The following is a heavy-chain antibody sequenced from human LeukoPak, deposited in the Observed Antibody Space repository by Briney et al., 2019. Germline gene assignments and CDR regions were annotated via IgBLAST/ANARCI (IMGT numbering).Heavy chain of an antibody. Sequence: ASVRVSCKASGYTFTSYGISWVGQAPGQGLEWMGWISGYNGNTKYAQKFQGRVTMTTDTSTSTAYMELRSLRSDDTAVYYCARDRYSGYVSRFDYWGQGTLVTVSP. CDR1: GYTFTSYG. J-gene: IGHJ4*02. D-gene: IGHD5-12*01. V-gene: IGHV1-18*01. CDR3: ARDRYSGYVSRFDY. CDR2: ISGYNGNT.